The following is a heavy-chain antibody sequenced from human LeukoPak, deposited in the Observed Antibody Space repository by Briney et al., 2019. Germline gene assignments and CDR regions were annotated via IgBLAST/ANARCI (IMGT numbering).Heavy chain of an antibody. CDR1: GFTFSGSA. CDR2: ISRDGSGT. V-gene: IGHV3-30*04. CDR3: ARDAFYSSGTYFDY. D-gene: IGHD3-10*01. J-gene: IGHJ4*02. Sequence: GGSLRLSCAASGFTFSGSAIHWVRQAPGKGLEWVSVISRDGSGTYYADSVKGRFTISGDNSKNTVYLQVNSLEPDDTAVYYCARDAFYSSGTYFDYWGQGTLVTVSS.